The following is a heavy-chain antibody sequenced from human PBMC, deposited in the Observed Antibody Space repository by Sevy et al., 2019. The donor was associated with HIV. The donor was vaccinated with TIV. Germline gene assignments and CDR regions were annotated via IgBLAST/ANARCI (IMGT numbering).Heavy chain of an antibody. CDR3: TIALATADTPEYYFDY. D-gene: IGHD2-15*01. J-gene: IGHJ4*02. V-gene: IGHV3-49*03. CDR1: GFTFGDYA. Sequence: GGSLRLSCTSSGFTFGDYAMSWFRQAPGKGLEWVAFIRRNSHEPYGGTTEYAASVKGRFTISRDDSKSIAYFQMNSLKAEDTAVYYCTIALATADTPEYYFDYWGQGILVTVSS. CDR2: IRRNSHEPYGGTT.